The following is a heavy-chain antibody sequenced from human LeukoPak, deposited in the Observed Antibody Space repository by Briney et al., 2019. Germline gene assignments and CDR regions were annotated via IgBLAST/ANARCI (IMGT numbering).Heavy chain of an antibody. Sequence: GGSLRLSCAASGFTFSSYGMHWVRQAPGQGLEWVAVISYDGSSKYYADSVKGRFTISRDNSKNTLYMQMSSLKAADTAVYYCAKDVGYCSAGSCYPNWYFDLWGRGTLVTVSS. CDR2: ISYDGSSK. D-gene: IGHD2-15*01. CDR3: AKDVGYCSAGSCYPNWYFDL. V-gene: IGHV3-30*18. J-gene: IGHJ2*01. CDR1: GFTFSSYG.